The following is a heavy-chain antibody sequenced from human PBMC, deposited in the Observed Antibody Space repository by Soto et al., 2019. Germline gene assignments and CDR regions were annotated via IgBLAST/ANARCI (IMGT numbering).Heavy chain of an antibody. V-gene: IGHV3-21*01. D-gene: IGHD5-18*01. CDR3: ARDGGYSYGYSDY. CDR2: ISSSSSYI. Sequence: TGGSLRLSCAASGFTFSSYSMNWVRQAPGKGLEWVSSISSSSSYIYYADSVKGRFTISRDNAKNSLYLQMNSLRAEDTAVYYCARDGGYSYGYSDYWGQGTLVTVSS. J-gene: IGHJ4*02. CDR1: GFTFSSYS.